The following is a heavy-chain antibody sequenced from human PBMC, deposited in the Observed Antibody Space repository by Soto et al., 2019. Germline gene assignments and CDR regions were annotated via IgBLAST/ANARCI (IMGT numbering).Heavy chain of an antibody. CDR3: ARPSTSYGDYGWSLAY. D-gene: IGHD4-17*01. V-gene: IGHV1-18*01. CDR1: GYPFGVYA. J-gene: IGHJ4*02. Sequence: QVQLVQSGAEVKKPGASVKVSCKASGYPFGVYAIGWVRQAPGQGLEWMGWVSAHTGDSGYAQRFQGRVTLTTETSTSEAYMELRGLRSDDTAVYYCARPSTSYGDYGWSLAYWGQGTLVTVSS. CDR2: VSAHTGDS.